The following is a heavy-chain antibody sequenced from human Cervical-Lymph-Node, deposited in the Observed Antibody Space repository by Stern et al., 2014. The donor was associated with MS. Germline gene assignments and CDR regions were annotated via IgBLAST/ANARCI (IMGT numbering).Heavy chain of an antibody. J-gene: IGHJ4*02. CDR3: GRGDAGDY. V-gene: IGHV3-11*01. CDR2: ISGSGGAI. CDR1: GFSFSDYD. D-gene: IGHD2-21*02. Sequence: VQLVESGGDLVKPGGSLRLSCVASGFSFSDYDMSWIRQAPGQGLEWISYISGSGGAIYYADSVQGRFTISRDNAKNSLFLQMNSLRAEDTAVYYCGRGDAGDYWGQGTLVTVAS.